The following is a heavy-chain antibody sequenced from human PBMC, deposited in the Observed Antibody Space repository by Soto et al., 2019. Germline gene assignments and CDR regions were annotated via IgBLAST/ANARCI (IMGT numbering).Heavy chain of an antibody. CDR1: GYSFTSYR. J-gene: IGHJ4*02. CDR3: ERLYYENHFHY. V-gene: IGHV5-10-1*01. CDR2: IDPSDSYT. D-gene: IGHD3-22*01. Sequence: GESLKISCKGSGYSFTSYRISWVRQMPGKGLEWMGCIDPSDSYTNYSPSFQGHVTISADKSISTAYLQWSSLKASDTAMYYCERLYYENHFHYWGQGTLVTVSS.